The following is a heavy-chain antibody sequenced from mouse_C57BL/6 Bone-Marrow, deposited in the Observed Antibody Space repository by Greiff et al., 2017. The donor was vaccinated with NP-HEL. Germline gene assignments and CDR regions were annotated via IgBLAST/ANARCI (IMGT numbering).Heavy chain of an antibody. Sequence: QVQLQQSDAELVKPGASVKISCKVSGYTFTDHTIHWMKQRPEQGLEWIGYIYPRDGSTKYNEKFKGKATLTADKSSSTAYMQLNSLTSEDSAVYFCARPLYYDYDGPWFAYWGQGTLVTVSA. V-gene: IGHV1-78*01. CDR1: GYTFTDHT. CDR3: ARPLYYDYDGPWFAY. D-gene: IGHD2-4*01. CDR2: IYPRDGST. J-gene: IGHJ3*01.